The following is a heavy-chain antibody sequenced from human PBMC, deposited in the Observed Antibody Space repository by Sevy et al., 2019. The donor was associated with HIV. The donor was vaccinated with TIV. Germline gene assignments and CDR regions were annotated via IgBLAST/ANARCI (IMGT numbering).Heavy chain of an antibody. CDR3: AKDIMVQGVIINYYYYYGMDV. CDR1: GFTFSSYG. J-gene: IGHJ6*02. Sequence: GGSLRLSCAASGFTFSSYGMHWVRQAPGKGLEWVAFIRYDGSNKYYADSVKGRLTISRDNSKNTRYLEMNSLRAEDTAVYYCAKDIMVQGVIINYYYYYGMDVWGQGTTVTVSS. CDR2: IRYDGSNK. D-gene: IGHD3-10*01. V-gene: IGHV3-30*02.